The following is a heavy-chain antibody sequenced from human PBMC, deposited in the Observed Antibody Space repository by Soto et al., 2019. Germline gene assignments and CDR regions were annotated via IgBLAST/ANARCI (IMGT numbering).Heavy chain of an antibody. D-gene: IGHD4-17*01. CDR1: GFTFDDYA. CDR3: AKEPVRRTVSPTSPFDY. CDR2: ISWNSGSI. J-gene: IGHJ4*02. Sequence: EVQLVESGGGLVQPGRSLRLSCAASGFTFDDYAMHWVRQAPGKGLEWVSGISWNSGSIGYADSVKGRFTISRDNAKNSLYLQMNSLRAEDTALYYCAKEPVRRTVSPTSPFDYWGQGTLVTVSS. V-gene: IGHV3-9*01.